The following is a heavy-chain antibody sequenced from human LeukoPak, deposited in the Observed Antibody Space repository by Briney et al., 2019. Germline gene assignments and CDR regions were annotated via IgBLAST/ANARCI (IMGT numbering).Heavy chain of an antibody. V-gene: IGHV1-18*01. J-gene: IGHJ6*02. CDR1: GYTFTSYG. D-gene: IGHD3-3*01. Sequence: ASVKVSCKASGYTFTSYGISWVRQAPGQGLERMGWISAYNGNTNYAQKLQGRVTMTTDTSTSTAYMELRSLRSDDTAVYYCARCDFHRGYYYYGMDVWGQGTTVTVSS. CDR3: ARCDFHRGYYYYGMDV. CDR2: ISAYNGNT.